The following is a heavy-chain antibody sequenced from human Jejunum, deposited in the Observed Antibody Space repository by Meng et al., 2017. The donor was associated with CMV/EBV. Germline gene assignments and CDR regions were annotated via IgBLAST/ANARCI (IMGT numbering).Heavy chain of an antibody. D-gene: IGHD3-10*02. J-gene: IGHJ4*02. CDR3: IHKPDTPTGVRY. V-gene: IGHV4-39*07. CDR1: GGSITINEYF. CDR2: IYHLAST. Sequence: VSGGSITINEYFWGWIRQPPGKGLEWVGSIYHLASTYYNPSLNSRVSISIDRSKNQISLNLRSVSAADTAVYYCIHKPDTPTGVRYWGQGALVTVSS.